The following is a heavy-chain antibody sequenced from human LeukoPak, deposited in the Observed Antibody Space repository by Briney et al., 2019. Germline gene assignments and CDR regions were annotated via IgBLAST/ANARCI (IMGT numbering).Heavy chain of an antibody. V-gene: IGHV4-59*12. CDR3: ARGYDSSGYYFDY. CDR2: SYHSGST. J-gene: IGHJ4*02. CDR1: GGSISSYY. Sequence: PSETLSLTCTVSGGSISSYYWSWIRQPPGKGLEWIGYSYHSGSTYYNPSLKSRVTISVDRSKNQFSLKLSSVTAADTAVYYCARGYDSSGYYFDYWGQGTLVTVSS. D-gene: IGHD3-22*01.